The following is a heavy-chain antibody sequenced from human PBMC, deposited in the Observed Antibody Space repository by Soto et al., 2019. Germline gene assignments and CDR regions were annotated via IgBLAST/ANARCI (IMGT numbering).Heavy chain of an antibody. Sequence: GASVKVSCKASGGTFSSYAISWVRQAPGQGLEWMGGIIPIFGTANYAQKFQGRVTITADESTSTAYMELSSLRSEDTAVYYCARVPQNYGSGSYDYYYGMDVWGQGTTVTVSS. CDR3: ARVPQNYGSGSYDYYYGMDV. CDR1: GGTFSSYA. J-gene: IGHJ6*02. D-gene: IGHD3-10*01. CDR2: IIPIFGTA. V-gene: IGHV1-69*13.